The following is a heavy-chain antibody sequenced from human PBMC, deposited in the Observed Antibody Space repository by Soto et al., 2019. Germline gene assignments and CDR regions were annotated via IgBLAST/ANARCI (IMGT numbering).Heavy chain of an antibody. CDR1: GGSISSGPYS. CDR3: ARDLDY. J-gene: IGHJ4*02. V-gene: IGHV4-39*07. Sequence: SETLSLTCTVSGGSISSGPYSWGWIRQPPGKGLEWIGTFHYSGSTYYSPSLESRVTISVDTSKNQFSLKLSSVTAADTAVYYCARDLDYWGQGTLVTVSS. CDR2: FHYSGST.